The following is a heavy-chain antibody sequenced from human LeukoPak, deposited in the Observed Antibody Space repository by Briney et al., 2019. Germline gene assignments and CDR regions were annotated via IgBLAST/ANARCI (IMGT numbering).Heavy chain of an antibody. CDR2: IYYSGST. CDR1: GGSISSYY. D-gene: IGHD2-2*01. Sequence: SETLSLTCTVSGGSISSYYWSWIRQPPGKGLEWIGYIYYSGSTNYNPSLKSRVTISVDTSKNQFSLKLSSVTAADTAVYYCARIVVPAAPGDYYYYYGMDVWGQGTTVTVSS. V-gene: IGHV4-59*08. CDR3: ARIVVPAAPGDYYYYYGMDV. J-gene: IGHJ6*02.